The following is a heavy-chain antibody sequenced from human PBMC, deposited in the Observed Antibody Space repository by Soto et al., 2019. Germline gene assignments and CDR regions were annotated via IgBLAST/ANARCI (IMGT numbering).Heavy chain of an antibody. CDR2: ISSSGSTI. CDR1: GFTFSDYY. Sequence: QVQLVESGGGLVKPGGSLRLSCAASGFTFSDYYMSWIRQAPGKGLEWVSYISSSGSTIYYADSVQGRFTISRDNAKNSLYLQMTSLRAEDTAVYYCASIPVVLWFGELLPYYFDYWGQGTLVTVSS. J-gene: IGHJ4*02. CDR3: ASIPVVLWFGELLPYYFDY. V-gene: IGHV3-11*01. D-gene: IGHD3-10*01.